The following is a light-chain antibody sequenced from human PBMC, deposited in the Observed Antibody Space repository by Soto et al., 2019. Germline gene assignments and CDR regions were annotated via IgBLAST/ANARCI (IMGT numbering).Light chain of an antibody. Sequence: EIVMTQSPATLSVSPGERATLSCRASQSVSSNLAWYQQKPGQAPRLLIYGSSTRATGIPARFSGSGSGTEFTLTISSLQPEDFAVYYCQQYNKWPLTFGGGTKVEI. CDR1: QSVSSN. V-gene: IGKV3-15*01. CDR2: GSS. CDR3: QQYNKWPLT. J-gene: IGKJ4*01.